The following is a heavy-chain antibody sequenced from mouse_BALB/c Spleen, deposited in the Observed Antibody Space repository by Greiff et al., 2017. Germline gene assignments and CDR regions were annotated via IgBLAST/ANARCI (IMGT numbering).Heavy chain of an antibody. CDR2: INPSTGYT. J-gene: IGHJ3*01. Sequence: VQLQESGAELAKPGASVKMSCKASGYTFTSYWMHWVKQRPGQGLEWIGYINPSTGYTEYNQKFKDKATLTADKSSSTAYMQLSSLTSEDSAVYYCARLGDGYLAYWGQGTLVTVSA. D-gene: IGHD2-3*01. CDR1: GYTFTSYW. CDR3: ARLGDGYLAY. V-gene: IGHV1-7*01.